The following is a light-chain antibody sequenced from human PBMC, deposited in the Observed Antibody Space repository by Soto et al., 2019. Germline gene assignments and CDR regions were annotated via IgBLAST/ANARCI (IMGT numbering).Light chain of an antibody. J-gene: IGLJ2*01. CDR1: SSDVGGYKY. V-gene: IGLV2-14*03. Sequence: QSALTQPASVSGSPGQSITISCTGSSSDVGGYKYVSWYQQHPDKAPKLIIYDVTYRPSGISNRFSGSKSGNTASLTISGLRAEDEADYFCSSYTSSNTVVFGGGTKLTVL. CDR2: DVT. CDR3: SSYTSSNTVV.